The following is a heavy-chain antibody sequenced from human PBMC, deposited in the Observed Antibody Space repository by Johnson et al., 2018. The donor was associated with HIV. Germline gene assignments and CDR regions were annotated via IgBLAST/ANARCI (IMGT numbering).Heavy chain of an antibody. CDR1: GFTFSSYA. Sequence: QVQLVESGGGVVQPGRSLRLSCAASGFTFSSYAMHWVRQAPAKGLEWVAVISYDGSDKYYADSVKGRFTISRDSSKNTLYLQMNSLRSEATALYYCARDDLGNPFSSYDAFDIWGQGTMVTVSS. CDR2: ISYDGSDK. D-gene: IGHD6-13*01. J-gene: IGHJ3*02. V-gene: IGHV3-30*04. CDR3: ARDDLGNPFSSYDAFDI.